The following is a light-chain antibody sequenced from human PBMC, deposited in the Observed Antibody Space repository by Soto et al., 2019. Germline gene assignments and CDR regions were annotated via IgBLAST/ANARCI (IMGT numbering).Light chain of an antibody. CDR1: SSDVGAYDF. CDR2: EVR. Sequence: QSVLTQPASVSGSPGQSITISCTGTSSDVGAYDFVSWYQQHPDKAPKLMIYEVRNRPSGVSNRFSGSKSVNTATLTISGLQAKDEADYYCSSYTTSSTRVFGTGTTVTVL. CDR3: SSYTTSSTRV. J-gene: IGLJ1*01. V-gene: IGLV2-14*03.